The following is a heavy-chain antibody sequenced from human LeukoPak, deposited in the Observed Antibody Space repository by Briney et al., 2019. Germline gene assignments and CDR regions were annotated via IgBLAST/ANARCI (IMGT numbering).Heavy chain of an antibody. CDR1: GYTFTSYY. D-gene: IGHD3-22*01. Sequence: ASVKVSCKASGYTFTSYYMHWVRQAPGQGLEWMGIINPSGGSTSYAQKFQGRVTMTRDTSTSTVYMELSSLRSEDTAVYYCARDRTNHYYDSSGYYLDAFDIWGQGTMVTVSS. V-gene: IGHV1-46*01. CDR2: INPSGGST. J-gene: IGHJ3*02. CDR3: ARDRTNHYYDSSGYYLDAFDI.